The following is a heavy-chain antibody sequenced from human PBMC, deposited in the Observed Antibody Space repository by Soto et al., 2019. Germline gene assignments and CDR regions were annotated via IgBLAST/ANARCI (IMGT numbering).Heavy chain of an antibody. V-gene: IGHV3-23*01. CDR3: AKARNPAGRGMDV. D-gene: IGHD1-1*01. J-gene: IGHJ6*02. Sequence: GGSLRLSCATSGFTFSSYAMSWVRQAPGKGLEWVSAISGSGGSTYYADSVKGRFTISRDNSKNTLYLQMNSLRAEDTAVYCCAKARNPAGRGMDVWGQGTTVTVSS. CDR1: GFTFSSYA. CDR2: ISGSGGST.